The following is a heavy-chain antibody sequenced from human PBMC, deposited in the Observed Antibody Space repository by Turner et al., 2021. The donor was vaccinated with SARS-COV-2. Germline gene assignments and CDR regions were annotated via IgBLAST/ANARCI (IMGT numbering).Heavy chain of an antibody. D-gene: IGHD1-1*01. CDR1: GYRFSSYW. Sequence: EVQLVQSGAEVKKPGDSLRISCKGSGYRFSSYWRTWVRQTPRKGLEWMVRIDPSDSYTNYSPSFQGHVTISVDTSINTAFLQWRSLKASDTAIYDGARLQYRPRTTRGEWFDPWGQGTLVTVSS. J-gene: IGHJ5*02. CDR2: IDPSDSYT. V-gene: IGHV5-10-1*01. CDR3: ARLQYRPRTTRGEWFDP.